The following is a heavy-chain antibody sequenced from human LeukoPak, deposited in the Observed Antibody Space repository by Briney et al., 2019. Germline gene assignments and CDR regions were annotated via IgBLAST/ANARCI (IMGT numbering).Heavy chain of an antibody. J-gene: IGHJ5*02. CDR3: ARTIAVASPYNWFDP. CDR2: IYTNGRT. D-gene: IGHD6-19*01. V-gene: IGHV4-4*07. Sequence: PSETLSLTCTVSGASINNYYWSWLRQPAGKGLEWIGRIYTNGRTNYNPSLKSRVTISVDTSKNQFSLKLSSVTAADTAVYYCARTIAVASPYNWFDPWGQGTLVTVSS. CDR1: GASINNYY.